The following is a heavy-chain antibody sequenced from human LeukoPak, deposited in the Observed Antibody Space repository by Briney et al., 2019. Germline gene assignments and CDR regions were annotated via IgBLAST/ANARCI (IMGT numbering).Heavy chain of an antibody. CDR2: IEYDGSRK. D-gene: IGHD3-3*01. Sequence: PGRSLRLSCAASGFTFSGYGMHWVRQAPGKGLEWVTGIEYDGSRKHYEDSVQGRFTISRDNSRNTMDLQMNSLRVEDTAGYPCTRYDSSRFDPWGQGTLVIVSA. V-gene: IGHV3-30*03. CDR3: TRYDSSRFDP. CDR1: GFTFSGYG. J-gene: IGHJ5*02.